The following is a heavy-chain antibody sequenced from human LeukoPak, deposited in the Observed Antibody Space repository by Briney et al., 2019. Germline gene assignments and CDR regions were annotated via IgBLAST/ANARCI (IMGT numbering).Heavy chain of an antibody. V-gene: IGHV1-24*01. D-gene: IGHD2-15*01. J-gene: IGHJ6*02. CDR2: FDPEDGET. CDR3: ATVSCSGGSCYRYYYYYGMDV. Sequence: ASVKVSCKVSGYTLTELSMHWVRQAPGKGLEWMGGFDPEDGETIYAQKFQGRVTMTEDTSTDTAYMELSSLRSEDTAVYYCATVSCSGGSCYRYYYYYGMDVWGQGTTVTVSS. CDR1: GYTLTELS.